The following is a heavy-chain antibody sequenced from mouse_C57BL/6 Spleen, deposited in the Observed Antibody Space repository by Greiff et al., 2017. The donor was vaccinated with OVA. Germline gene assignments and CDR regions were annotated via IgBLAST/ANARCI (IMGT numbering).Heavy chain of an antibody. D-gene: IGHD2-1*01. J-gene: IGHJ2*01. CDR1: GFNIKDDN. CDR3: YGNYLDY. V-gene: IGHV14-4*01. Sequence: EVKLQQSGAELVRPGASVKLSCTASGFNIKDDNMHWVKQRPEQGLEWIGWFDPENGDTEYASKFQGKATITADTSSNTAYLQLSSLTSDDTAVYYCYGNYLDYWGQGTTLTVSS. CDR2: FDPENGDT.